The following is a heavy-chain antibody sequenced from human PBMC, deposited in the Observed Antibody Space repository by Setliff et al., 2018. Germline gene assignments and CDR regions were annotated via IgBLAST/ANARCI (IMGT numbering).Heavy chain of an antibody. D-gene: IGHD3-9*01. Sequence: GGSLRLSCAASGFSFESHGMHWVRQAPGKGLVWVSRVNDDGSSAMYADSVKGRFTMSRDNAKNTLYLQMNSLRAEDTAVYYCVRAYYGAVNGYSSYYGLDVWGQGTTVTVSS. J-gene: IGHJ6*02. V-gene: IGHV3-74*03. CDR3: VRAYYGAVNGYSSYYGLDV. CDR1: GFSFESHG. CDR2: VNDDGSSA.